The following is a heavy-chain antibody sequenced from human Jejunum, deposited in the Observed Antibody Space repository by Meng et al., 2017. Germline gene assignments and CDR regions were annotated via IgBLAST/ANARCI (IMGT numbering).Heavy chain of an antibody. V-gene: IGHV3-73*01. CDR3: ICSRGDGFNTFWFDF. Sequence: GESLKIPCPGPWFACSDSAVQWVRQASGKGLEVVGRNRSKGNNYATTYVASVKGRFTISRDDSKNTAYLQMDSLKNEDTDIYYCICSRGDGFNTFWFDFWGQGTLVTVSS. D-gene: IGHD2-15*01. J-gene: IGHJ4*02. CDR2: NRSKGNNYAT. CDR1: WFACSDSA.